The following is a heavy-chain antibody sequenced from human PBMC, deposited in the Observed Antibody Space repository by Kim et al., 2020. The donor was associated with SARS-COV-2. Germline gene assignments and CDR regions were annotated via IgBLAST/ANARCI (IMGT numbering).Heavy chain of an antibody. V-gene: IGHV4-4*02. J-gene: IGHJ4*02. Sequence: TYNPSLKSRVSISVDKSKTHFSLNLRSVTAADTAVYYCARGIGGGYHFDYWGQGTLVTVSS. CDR3: ARGIGGGYHFDY. D-gene: IGHD3-22*01.